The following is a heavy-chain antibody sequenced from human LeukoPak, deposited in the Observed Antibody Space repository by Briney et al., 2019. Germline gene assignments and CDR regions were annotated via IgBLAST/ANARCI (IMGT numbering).Heavy chain of an antibody. D-gene: IGHD6-13*01. CDR1: GFTFSNYA. J-gene: IGHJ4*02. CDR3: TRGSISTWYDY. CDR2: IGGSSVNI. V-gene: IGHV3-23*01. Sequence: GGSLRLSCAASGFTFSNYAMNWVRRAPGKGLEWVSLIGGSSVNIYYADSVKGRFTISRDNSKNTLYLQMNSLRGDDTAVYYCTRGSISTWYDYWGQGIQVTVSP.